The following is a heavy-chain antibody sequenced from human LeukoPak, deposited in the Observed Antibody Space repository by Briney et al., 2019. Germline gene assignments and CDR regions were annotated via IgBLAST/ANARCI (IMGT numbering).Heavy chain of an antibody. CDR2: IIPIFGTA. CDR3: ARDGGYSSELYWFDP. J-gene: IGHJ5*02. V-gene: IGHV1-69*06. Sequence: SVKVSCKASGGTFSSYAISWVRQAPGQGLEWMGGIIPIFGTANYAQKFQGRVTITADKSTSTAYMELSSLRSEDTAVYYCARDGGYSSELYWFDPWGQETLVTVSS. CDR1: GGTFSSYA. D-gene: IGHD6-19*01.